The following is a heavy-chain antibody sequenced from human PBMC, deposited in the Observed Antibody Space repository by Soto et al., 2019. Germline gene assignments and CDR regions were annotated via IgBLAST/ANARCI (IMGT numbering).Heavy chain of an antibody. J-gene: IGHJ5*02. CDR3: ARGLPSVYCSGGSCTNWFDP. CDR2: IYYSGAT. V-gene: IGHV4-39*02. D-gene: IGHD2-15*01. CDR1: GDSISTSSYY. Sequence: PSETLSLTCDVSGDSISTSSYYWGWIRQPPGKGLEWIASIYYSGATYYNPSLQSRVTISVDTSNNRFSLTLSSLTAADTAVYFCARGLPSVYCSGGSCTNWFDPRGQGSLVTVSS.